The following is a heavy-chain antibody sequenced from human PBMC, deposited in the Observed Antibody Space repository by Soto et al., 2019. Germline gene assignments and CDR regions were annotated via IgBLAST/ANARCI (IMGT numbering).Heavy chain of an antibody. Sequence: PGLPLKVSCRVSEYSCTSYWIGRVRKMPGKGLEWMGIIYPGDSDTRYSPSFQGQVTISADKSISTAYLQWSSLKASDTAMYYCARHRYDTEARYYGMDVWGQGTTVTVSS. J-gene: IGHJ6*02. CDR3: ARHRYDTEARYYGMDV. V-gene: IGHV5-51*01. CDR1: EYSCTSYW. CDR2: IYPGDSDT. D-gene: IGHD3-9*01.